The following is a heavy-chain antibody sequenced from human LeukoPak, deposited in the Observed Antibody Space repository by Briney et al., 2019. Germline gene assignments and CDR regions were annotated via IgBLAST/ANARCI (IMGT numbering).Heavy chain of an antibody. Sequence: GGSLRLSCAASGFTFSSYAMSWVRQAPGKGLEGVSAISGSGGSTYYADSVKGRFTISRDNSKNTLYLQMNSLRAEDTAVYYCARAFGGITPFDYWGQGTLVTVSS. V-gene: IGHV3-23*01. CDR3: ARAFGGITPFDY. CDR2: ISGSGGST. CDR1: GFTFSSYA. D-gene: IGHD4-23*01. J-gene: IGHJ4*02.